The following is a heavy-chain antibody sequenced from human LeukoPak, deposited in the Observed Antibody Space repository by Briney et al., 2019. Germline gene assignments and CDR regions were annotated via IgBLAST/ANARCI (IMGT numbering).Heavy chain of an antibody. D-gene: IGHD6-19*01. V-gene: IGHV4-39*01. CDR3: ARMRREQWAASLNYFDY. J-gene: IGHJ4*02. CDR1: GGSISSSGHY. CDR2: VYFSGIT. Sequence: SETLSLTCYVSGGSISSSGHYWGWVRQPPGKGPEWIGSVYFSGITSYNPSLRSRATISLDTSKNQFSLNLTSVTASDTALYYCARMRREQWAASLNYFDYWGQGTQVTVSS.